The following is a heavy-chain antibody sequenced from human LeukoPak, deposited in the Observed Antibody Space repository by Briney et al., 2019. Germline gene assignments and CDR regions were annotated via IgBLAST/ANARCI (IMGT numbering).Heavy chain of an antibody. CDR3: ARALTSGSYFLGYFDY. J-gene: IGHJ4*02. CDR1: GYTFTSYG. V-gene: IGHV1-18*04. D-gene: IGHD1-26*01. Sequence: ASVKVSCKASGYTFTSYGISWVRQAPGQGLEWMGWISPYNGNTNYAQKLQGRVTMTTDTSTRTAYMELRSLRSADTAVYYCARALTSGSYFLGYFDYWGQGTLVTVSS. CDR2: ISPYNGNT.